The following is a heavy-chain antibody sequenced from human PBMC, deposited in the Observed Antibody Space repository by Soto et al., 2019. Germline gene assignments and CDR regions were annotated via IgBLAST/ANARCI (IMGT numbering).Heavy chain of an antibody. Sequence: GGSLRLSCAASGFTFSDHHMDWVRQAPGKGLEWVGRTRNKANSYTTEYAASVKGRFTISRDDSKNSLYLQMNSLKTEDTAVYYCSRDLGSWGQGTLVTRLL. V-gene: IGHV3-72*01. J-gene: IGHJ5*02. CDR3: SRDLGS. CDR2: TRNKANSYTT. CDR1: GFTFSDHH.